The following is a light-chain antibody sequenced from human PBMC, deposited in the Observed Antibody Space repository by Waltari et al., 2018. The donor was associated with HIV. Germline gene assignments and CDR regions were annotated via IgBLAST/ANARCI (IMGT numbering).Light chain of an antibody. CDR1: QSVSSY. CDR2: DAS. J-gene: IGKJ1*01. CDR3: QQRTNSRT. Sequence: EIVLTQSPATLSLSPGESATLSCRASQSVSSYLAWYQQKHGQAPRLLIYDASNRATGIPARFSGSGYGTDFTLTISSLEPEDFAVYYCQQRTNSRTFGQGTKVEIK. V-gene: IGKV3-11*01.